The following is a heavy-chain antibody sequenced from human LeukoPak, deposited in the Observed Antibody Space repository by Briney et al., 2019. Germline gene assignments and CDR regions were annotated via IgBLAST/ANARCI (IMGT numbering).Heavy chain of an antibody. CDR1: GYTFTGYY. J-gene: IGHJ4*02. CDR3: AKETGPQYYKISSGIFDY. Sequence: GASVKVSCKASGYTFTGYYMHWVRQAPGQGLEWMGWINPNSGGTNYAQKYQGRVTMTRDTSISTAYMELSRLRSDDTAVYYCAKETGPQYYKISSGIFDYWGGGTVVTVSS. V-gene: IGHV1-2*02. CDR2: INPNSGGT. D-gene: IGHD3-22*01.